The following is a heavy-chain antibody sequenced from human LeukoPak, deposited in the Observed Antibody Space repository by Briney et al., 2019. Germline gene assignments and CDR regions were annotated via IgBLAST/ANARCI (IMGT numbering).Heavy chain of an antibody. CDR2: ISATGATT. D-gene: IGHD6-19*01. CDR1: GFTFSAYG. J-gene: IGHJ4*02. V-gene: IGHV3-23*01. Sequence: GGSLRLSCATSGFTFSAYGMNWVRLAPGKGLEWVSAISATGATTYYADSVKGRFTISRDNSKNTVYLQMNSLRAEDTAVYYCARVSMAGADYWGQGTLVTVSS. CDR3: ARVSMAGADY.